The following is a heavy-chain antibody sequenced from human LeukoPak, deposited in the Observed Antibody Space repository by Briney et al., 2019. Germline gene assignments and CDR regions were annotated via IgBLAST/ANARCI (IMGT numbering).Heavy chain of an antibody. Sequence: ASVKVSCKASGYSFVGYGITWVRQAPGQGLEWMGWFNTNTGNPTYAQGFTGRFVFSLDTSVSTAYLQISSLKAEDTAVYYCARELLITRTWFDPWGQGTLVTVSS. D-gene: IGHD3-22*01. CDR2: FNTNTGNP. CDR1: GYSFVGYG. J-gene: IGHJ5*02. V-gene: IGHV7-4-1*02. CDR3: ARELLITRTWFDP.